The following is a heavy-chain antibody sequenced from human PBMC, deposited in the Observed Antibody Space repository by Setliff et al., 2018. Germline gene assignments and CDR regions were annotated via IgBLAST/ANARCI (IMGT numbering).Heavy chain of an antibody. CDR1: GDTFSSYG. CDR2: TIPMFGST. V-gene: IGHV1-69*05. J-gene: IGHJ6*03. Sequence: SVKVSCKASGDTFSSYGISWVRQAPGQGLEWMGGTIPMFGSTSYAQKFQVRVTIITDEATTTAYVELSSLGSEDTAVYYCVREGVDTRSSTDYRYYTDVWGKGTTVTVSS. CDR3: VREGVDTRSSTDYRYYTDV. D-gene: IGHD5-18*01.